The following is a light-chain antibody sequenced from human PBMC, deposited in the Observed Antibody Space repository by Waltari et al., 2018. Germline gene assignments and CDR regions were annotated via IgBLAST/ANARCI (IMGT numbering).Light chain of an antibody. Sequence: DIRLTQSPSHLSASVGDRVTITRRASQDVQKYLNWYQQKPGKAPKLLIYAGSSLQSGVPSRFSGSGFGTDFTLTITSLQPEDFGSYYCQQSYSPPPITFGQGTRLEIK. V-gene: IGKV1-39*01. J-gene: IGKJ5*01. CDR3: QQSYSPPPIT. CDR2: AGS. CDR1: QDVQKY.